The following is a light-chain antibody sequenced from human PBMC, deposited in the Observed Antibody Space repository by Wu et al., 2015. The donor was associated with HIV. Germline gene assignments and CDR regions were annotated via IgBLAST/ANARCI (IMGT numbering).Light chain of an antibody. Sequence: DIQMTQSPSSLSTFVGDRVIITCQASQDISTFLSWYQLKPGKSPNLLIYDASKLQTGVPSRFSGSGSGTDFTLTINGLQPEDVATYFCQQYDNLFTFGPGTNVNIE. CDR3: QQYDNLFT. CDR1: QDISTF. J-gene: IGKJ3*01. CDR2: DAS. V-gene: IGKV1-33*01.